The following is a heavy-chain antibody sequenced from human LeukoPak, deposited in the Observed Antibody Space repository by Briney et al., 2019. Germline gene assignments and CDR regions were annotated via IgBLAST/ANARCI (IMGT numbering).Heavy chain of an antibody. CDR1: GYXFASYW. D-gene: IGHD3-10*01. CDR2: IHPGDSDT. Sequence: PGESLKISCKGSGYXFASYWICWVRQMPGKGLEWMGIIHPGDSDTRYSPSFQGQVTISADKSISTAYLQWSSLKASDTAMYYCARAPSITMVRGGLRWFDPWGQGTLVTVSS. V-gene: IGHV5-51*01. J-gene: IGHJ5*02. CDR3: ARAPSITMVRGGLRWFDP.